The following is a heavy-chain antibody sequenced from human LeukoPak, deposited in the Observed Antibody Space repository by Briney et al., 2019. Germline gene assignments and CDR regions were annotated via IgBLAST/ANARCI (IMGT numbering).Heavy chain of an antibody. D-gene: IGHD5-24*01. CDR2: ISYGGSNK. CDR1: GFTFSGYA. CDR3: ARAWMATIIDY. Sequence: GRSLRLSCAASGFTFSGYAMHCVRQAPGKGLEWVSVISYGGSNKYCADSVKGRFTISRDNSKNTLYLQMSSLRAEDTAVYYCARAWMATIIDYWGQGTLVTVSS. V-gene: IGHV3-30-3*01. J-gene: IGHJ4*02.